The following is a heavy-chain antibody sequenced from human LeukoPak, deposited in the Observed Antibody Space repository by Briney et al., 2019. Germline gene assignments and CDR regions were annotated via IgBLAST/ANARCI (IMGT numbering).Heavy chain of an antibody. CDR3: ARDPMRGYRYGYYYYYYMDV. D-gene: IGHD5-18*01. CDR2: IIPILGIA. J-gene: IGHJ6*03. CDR1: GGTFSSYA. Sequence: SVKASCKASGGTFSSYAISWVRQAPGQELEWMGRIIPILGIANYAQKFQGRVTITADKSTSTAYMELSSLTSEDTAVYYCARDPMRGYRYGYYYYYYMDVWGKGTTVTVSS. V-gene: IGHV1-69*04.